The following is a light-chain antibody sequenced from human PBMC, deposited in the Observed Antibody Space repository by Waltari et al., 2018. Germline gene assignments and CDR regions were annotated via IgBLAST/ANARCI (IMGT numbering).Light chain of an antibody. J-gene: IGLJ1*01. CDR3: SSYSSISFLV. CDR2: EVN. Sequence: QSALTQPASVSGSPGQSITISCTGTSSDVGNYNSVSWYQQHPGEAPKLMIHEVNNRPSGVSNRFSGSKSGDTASLTISGLQGEDEADYYCSSYSSISFLVFGSGTTVTVL. CDR1: SSDVGNYNS. V-gene: IGLV2-14*01.